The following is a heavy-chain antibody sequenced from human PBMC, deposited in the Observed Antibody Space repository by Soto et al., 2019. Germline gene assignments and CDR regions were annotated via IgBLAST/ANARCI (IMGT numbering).Heavy chain of an antibody. CDR1: GGSIISSSYY. D-gene: IGHD4-4*01. J-gene: IGHJ5*02. CDR2: NSGST. CDR3: AGRTVTTPNWFDP. V-gene: IGHV4-39*01. Sequence: SETLSLTCTVSGGSIISSSYYWGWIRQPPGKGLEWIGSNSGSTYYNPSLKSRVTISVDTSKNQFSLKLSSVTAADTAVYYCAGRTVTTPNWFDPWGQGTLVTVSS.